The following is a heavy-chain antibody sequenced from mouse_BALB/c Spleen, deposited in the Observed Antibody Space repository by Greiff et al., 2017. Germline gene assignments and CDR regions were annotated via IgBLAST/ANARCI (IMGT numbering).Heavy chain of an antibody. D-gene: IGHD1-1*01. CDR3: ASIPKYYYGTSFAY. J-gene: IGHJ3*01. CDR2: IWAGGST. Sequence: VQLQQSGPGLVAPSQSLSITCTVSGFSLTSYGVHWVRQPPGKGLEWLGVIWAGGSTNYNSALMSRLSISKDNSKSQVFLKMNSLQTDDTAMYYCASIPKYYYGTSFAYWGQGTLVTVSA. CDR1: GFSLTSYG. V-gene: IGHV2-9*02.